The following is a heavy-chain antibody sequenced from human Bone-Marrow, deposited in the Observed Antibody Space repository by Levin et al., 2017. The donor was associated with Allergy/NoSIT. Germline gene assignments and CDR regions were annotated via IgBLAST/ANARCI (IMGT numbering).Heavy chain of an antibody. J-gene: IGHJ4*02. CDR2: ISSRSNYI. V-gene: IGHV3-21*01. D-gene: IGHD6-13*01. CDR1: GFTFSSNS. CDR3: ARERAASAVAGPYYFDY. Sequence: GESLKISCAASGFTFSSNSMNWVRQAPGKGLEWVSSISSRSNYIYYADSVKGRFTISRDNAKHSLSLQMNSLRVDDTAVYYCARERAASAVAGPYYFDYWGQGTLVTVSS.